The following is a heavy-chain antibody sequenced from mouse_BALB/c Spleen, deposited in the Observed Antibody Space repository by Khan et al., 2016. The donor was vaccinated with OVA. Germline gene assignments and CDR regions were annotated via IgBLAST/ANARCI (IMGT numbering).Heavy chain of an antibody. CDR1: GISITSGNYR. V-gene: IGHV3-5*02. Sequence: EVQLVESGPGLVKPSQTVSLTCTVTGISITSGNYRWSWIRQFPGNNLEWIGNIYYSGTVTYNPFLTSRTTITRDTSKNQFFLEMNSLTAEDTATYYCARDYGSLYWYFDVWGAGTTVTVSS. CDR2: IYYSGTV. J-gene: IGHJ1*01. D-gene: IGHD1-1*01. CDR3: ARDYGSLYWYFDV.